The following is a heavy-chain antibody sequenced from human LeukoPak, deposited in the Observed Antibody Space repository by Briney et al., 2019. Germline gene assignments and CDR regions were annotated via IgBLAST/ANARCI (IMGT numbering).Heavy chain of an antibody. CDR3: AKDKSRDGYNYPDY. Sequence: GRSLRLSCAASGFTFDDYAMHWVRQAPGKGLEWVSGISWNSGSIGYADSVKGRFTISRDNAKNSLYLQMNSLRAEDTALYYCAKDKSRDGYNYPDYWGQGTLVTVSS. D-gene: IGHD5-24*01. J-gene: IGHJ4*02. CDR1: GFTFDDYA. V-gene: IGHV3-9*01. CDR2: ISWNSGSI.